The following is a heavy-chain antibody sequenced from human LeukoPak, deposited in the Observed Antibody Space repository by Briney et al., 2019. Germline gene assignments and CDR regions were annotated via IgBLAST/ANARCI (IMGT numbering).Heavy chain of an antibody. D-gene: IGHD3-3*01. CDR2: IHYSGTT. V-gene: IGHV4-39*01. Sequence: SETLSLTCTVSGGSISDGTYYWGWIRQPPGKGLEWIGTIHYSGTTHYNRSLKSRVTLSVDTSKNQFSLKLSSVTAADTAVYYCAVELTIFGVVTNHPLDYWGQGTLVTVSS. CDR1: GGSISDGTYY. CDR3: AVELTIFGVVTNHPLDY. J-gene: IGHJ4*02.